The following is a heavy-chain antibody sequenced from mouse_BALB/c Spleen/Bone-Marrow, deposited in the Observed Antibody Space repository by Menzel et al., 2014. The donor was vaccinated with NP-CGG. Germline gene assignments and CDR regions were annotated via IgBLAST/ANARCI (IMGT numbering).Heavy chain of an antibody. J-gene: IGHJ1*01. D-gene: IGHD2-1*01. Sequence: VQLQQPGPRLVKPSQTLSLTCSVTGDSITSGYWNWIRKFPGNKLEYMGHISYSGSTYYNPSPKSRISITRDTSTNQYYLQLNSVTTEDTATYDCARRDYGKHFDVWGAGTTVPVSS. CDR3: ARRDYGKHFDV. CDR1: GDSITSGY. CDR2: ISYSGST. V-gene: IGHV3-8*02.